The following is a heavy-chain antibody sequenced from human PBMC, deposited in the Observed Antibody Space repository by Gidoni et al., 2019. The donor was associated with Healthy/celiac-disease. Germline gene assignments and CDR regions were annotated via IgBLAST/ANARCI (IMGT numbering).Heavy chain of an antibody. J-gene: IGHJ6*02. Sequence: QVQLVQSGAEVKKPGASVTVSCKASGYTFTSYGISWVRQAPGQGLEWMGWISAYNGNTNYAQKLQGRVTMTTDTSTSTAYMELRSLRSDDTAVYYCARSGITIFGVVIPDYYYYGMDVWGQGTTVTVSS. D-gene: IGHD3-3*01. CDR2: ISAYNGNT. CDR1: GYTFTSYG. V-gene: IGHV1-18*01. CDR3: ARSGITIFGVVIPDYYYYGMDV.